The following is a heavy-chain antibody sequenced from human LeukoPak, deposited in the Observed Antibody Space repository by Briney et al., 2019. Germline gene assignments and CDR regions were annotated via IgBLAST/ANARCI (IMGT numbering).Heavy chain of an antibody. V-gene: IGHV3-21*01. CDR1: GFTFSRYS. CDR2: ISSSSSYI. CDR3: AREGYGDYYFDY. J-gene: IGHJ4*02. D-gene: IGHD4-17*01. Sequence: GGSLRLSCAASGFTFSRYSMNWVRQAPGKGLEWVSSISSSSSYIYYADSVKGRFTISRDNAKNSLYLQMNSLRAVDTAAYYCAREGYGDYYFDYWGQGTLVTVSS.